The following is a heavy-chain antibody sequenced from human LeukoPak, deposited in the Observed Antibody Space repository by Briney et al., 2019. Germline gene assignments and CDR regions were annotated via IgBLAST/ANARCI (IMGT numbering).Heavy chain of an antibody. V-gene: IGHV4-34*01. CDR3: ARGSSYYDFWSGYPSLSYGMDV. CDR1: GGSFSGYY. CDR2: INHSGST. J-gene: IGHJ6*02. D-gene: IGHD3-3*01. Sequence: PSETLSLTCAVYGGSFSGYYWSWIRQPPGKGLEWIGEINHSGSTNHNPSLKSRVTISVDTSKNQFSLKLSSVTAADTAVYYCARGSSYYDFWSGYPSLSYGMDVWGQGTTVTVSS.